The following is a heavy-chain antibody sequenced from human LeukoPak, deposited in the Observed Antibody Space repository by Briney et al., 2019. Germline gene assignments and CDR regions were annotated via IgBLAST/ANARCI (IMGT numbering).Heavy chain of an antibody. Sequence: PSETLSLTCTVSGGSISSTGCYWGWIRQPPGKGLEWIGSISYSGSTDYNPSLKSRVTISVDTSKNQFSLRLSSVTAADTAVYYCGRRFRAARGIYYFDYWGQGTLVTVSS. V-gene: IGHV4-39*01. CDR2: ISYSGST. D-gene: IGHD3-10*01. CDR1: GGSISSTGCY. CDR3: GRRFRAARGIYYFDY. J-gene: IGHJ4*02.